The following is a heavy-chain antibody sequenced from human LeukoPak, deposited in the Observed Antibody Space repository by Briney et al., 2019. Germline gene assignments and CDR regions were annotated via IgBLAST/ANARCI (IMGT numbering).Heavy chain of an antibody. Sequence: SETLSLTCTVSGDSFSSYHWSWLRQPPGKGLEWIGYISSSGSTSYNPSLKSRVSMSLDTSKNQLSLKLSSVTAADTAVYYCARHYNYDSGGDPFDFWGQGTLVTVSS. CDR2: ISSSGST. CDR3: ARHYNYDSGGDPFDF. CDR1: GDSFSSYH. V-gene: IGHV4-59*08. D-gene: IGHD3-22*01. J-gene: IGHJ4*02.